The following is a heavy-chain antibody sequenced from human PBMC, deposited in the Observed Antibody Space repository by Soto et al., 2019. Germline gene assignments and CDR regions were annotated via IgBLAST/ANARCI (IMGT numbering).Heavy chain of an antibody. D-gene: IGHD6-19*01. J-gene: IGHJ4*02. CDR3: ARAHSRYSSGWYSGYFDY. Sequence: SETLSLTCAVSGGSFSGYYWSWIRQPPGKGLEWIGEINHSGSTNYNPSLKSRVTISVDTSKNQFSLKLSSVTAADTAVYYCARAHSRYSSGWYSGYFDYWGQGTLVTVSS. V-gene: IGHV4-34*01. CDR2: INHSGST. CDR1: GGSFSGYY.